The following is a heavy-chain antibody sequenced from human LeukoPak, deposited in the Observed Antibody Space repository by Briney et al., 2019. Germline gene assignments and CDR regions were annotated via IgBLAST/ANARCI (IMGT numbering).Heavy chain of an antibody. CDR2: TSSSGSTI. CDR1: GFTFSDYY. Sequence: PGGSLRLSCAASGFTFSDYYMSWIRQAPGKGLEWVSYTSSSGSTIYYADSVKGRFTISRDNAKNSLYLQMNSLRAEDTAVYYCARDYSNYKYYFDYWGQGTLVTVSS. CDR3: ARDYSNYKYYFDY. D-gene: IGHD4-11*01. J-gene: IGHJ4*02. V-gene: IGHV3-11*01.